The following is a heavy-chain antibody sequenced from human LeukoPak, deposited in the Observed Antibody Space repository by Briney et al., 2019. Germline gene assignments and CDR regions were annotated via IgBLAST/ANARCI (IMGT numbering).Heavy chain of an antibody. J-gene: IGHJ4*02. CDR2: ITASGTAM. D-gene: IGHD1-26*01. V-gene: IGHV3-48*02. Sequence: GGSLRLSCAASGFTFSSYSMNWVRQAPGKGLEWVSHITASGTAMFYADSVKGRFTISRDDAKNSLYLQMNSLRDEDTAVYYCASSGSYRFDYWGQGTLVTVSS. CDR3: ASSGSYRFDY. CDR1: GFTFSSYS.